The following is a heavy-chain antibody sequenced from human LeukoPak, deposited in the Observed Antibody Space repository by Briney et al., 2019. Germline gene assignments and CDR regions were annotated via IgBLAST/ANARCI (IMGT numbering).Heavy chain of an antibody. CDR1: EFTFSNFA. V-gene: IGHV3-23*01. J-gene: IGHJ3*02. Sequence: GGSLRLSCAASEFTFSNFAMSWVRQAPGKGLEWVSTICGSGDNTYYADSVKGRFTISRDNSKNTLSLHMNTLRAEDTAVYYCAKDLLQTFFFDSSGYYSDAFGMWGQGTMVTVSS. CDR2: ICGSGDNT. D-gene: IGHD3-22*01. CDR3: AKDLLQTFFFDSSGYYSDAFGM.